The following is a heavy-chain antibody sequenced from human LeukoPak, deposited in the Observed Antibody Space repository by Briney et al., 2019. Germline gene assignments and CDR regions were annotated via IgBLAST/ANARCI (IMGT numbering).Heavy chain of an antibody. D-gene: IGHD6-6*01. CDR3: ATSRGYSSSPLDY. J-gene: IGHJ4*02. V-gene: IGHV3-23*01. Sequence: GALRLSCAASGFTFSSYAMSWVRQAPGKGLEWVSAISGSGGSTYYADSVKGRFTISRDNSKNTLYLQMNSLRAEDTAVYYCATSRGYSSSPLDYWGQGTLVTVSS. CDR1: GFTFSSYA. CDR2: ISGSGGST.